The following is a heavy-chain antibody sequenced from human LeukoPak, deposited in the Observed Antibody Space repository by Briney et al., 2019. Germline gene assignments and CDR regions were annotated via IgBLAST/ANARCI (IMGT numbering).Heavy chain of an antibody. CDR3: ARALYDSSGYYFDY. V-gene: IGHV3-53*01. D-gene: IGHD3-22*01. J-gene: IGHJ4*02. CDR1: GFTVSNKY. Sequence: SGGSLRLSCAASGFTVSNKYMTWVRQAPGKGLEWVSLIYSDGRTYYADSVKGRCTISSDNAKNSLYLQMNSLRAEDTAVYYCARALYDSSGYYFDYWGQGTLVTVSS. CDR2: IYSDGRT.